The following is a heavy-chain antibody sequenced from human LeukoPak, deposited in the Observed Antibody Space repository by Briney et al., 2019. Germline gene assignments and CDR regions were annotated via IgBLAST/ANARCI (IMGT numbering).Heavy chain of an antibody. CDR2: ISSSSSYI. Sequence: TGGSLRLSCAASGFTFSSYSMNWVRQAPGKGLEWVSSISSSSSYIYYADSVKGRFTISRDNAKNSLYLQMNSLRAEVTAVYYCARDLRDYYYYGMDVWGQGTTVTVSS. CDR1: GFTFSSYS. V-gene: IGHV3-21*01. CDR3: ARDLRDYYYYGMDV. J-gene: IGHJ6*02.